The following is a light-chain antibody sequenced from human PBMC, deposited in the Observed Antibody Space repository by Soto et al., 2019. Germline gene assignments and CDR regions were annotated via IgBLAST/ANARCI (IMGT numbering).Light chain of an antibody. CDR1: QSVSSK. V-gene: IGKV3-15*01. J-gene: IGKJ1*01. Sequence: EIVLTQSPGTLSLSPGERAALSCRASQSVSSKLAWYRQRPGQAPRLVIYDTSTRATGVPARFSGSGSGTEFTLTISSLQPDDFATYYCQQYNSYSFGQGTKVDIK. CDR2: DTS. CDR3: QQYNSYS.